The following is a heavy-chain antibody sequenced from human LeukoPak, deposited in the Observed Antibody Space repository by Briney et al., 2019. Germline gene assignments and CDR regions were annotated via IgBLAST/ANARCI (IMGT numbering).Heavy chain of an antibody. V-gene: IGHV3-15*01. D-gene: IGHD5-18*01. CDR1: GFTFSNAW. J-gene: IGHJ3*02. CDR2: IKSKTDGWTT. CDR3: TSRNVDTAMVRNDAFDI. Sequence: PGGSLRLSCAASGFTFSNAWMSWVRQAPGKGLEWVGRIKSKTDGWTTDYAAPVKGRFTISRDDSKNTLYLQMNSLKTEDTAVYYCTSRNVDTAMVRNDAFDIWGQGTMVTVSS.